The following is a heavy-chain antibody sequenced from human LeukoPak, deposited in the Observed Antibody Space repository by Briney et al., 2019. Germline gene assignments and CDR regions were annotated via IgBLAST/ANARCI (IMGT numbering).Heavy chain of an antibody. CDR3: AKGRWELRYNWFDP. D-gene: IGHD1-26*01. Sequence: GGSLTLSCAASGFTFSSYAMSWVRQAPGKGLEWVSAISGSGGSTYYAGSVKGRFTISRDNSKNTLYLQMNSLRAEDTAVYYCAKGRWELRYNWFDPWGQGTLVTVSS. CDR2: ISGSGGST. J-gene: IGHJ5*02. V-gene: IGHV3-23*01. CDR1: GFTFSSYA.